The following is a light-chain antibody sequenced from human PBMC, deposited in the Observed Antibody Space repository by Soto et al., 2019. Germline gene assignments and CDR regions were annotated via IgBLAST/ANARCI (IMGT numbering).Light chain of an antibody. CDR2: DAS. CDR3: QHYVNSPRT. Sequence: EIVLTQSPGTLSLSPGERATLSCRASQSIYSNYLAWYQQKPGQAPRLLIYDASTRVTGIPDRFSGSGSGTDFTLTISRLEPEDFAVYYCQHYVNSPRTFGQGTKVEIK. V-gene: IGKV3-20*01. CDR1: QSIYSNY. J-gene: IGKJ1*01.